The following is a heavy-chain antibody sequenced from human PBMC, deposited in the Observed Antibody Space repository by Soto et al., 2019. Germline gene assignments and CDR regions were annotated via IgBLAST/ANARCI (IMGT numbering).Heavy chain of an antibody. CDR1: GYTFSNYG. V-gene: IGHV1-18*01. Sequence: ASVKVSCKTSGYTFSNYGITWVRQAPGQPLEWLGWISLYSDGTNYAQKFQGRVSMTTDTSTTTAYMELRSLRSNDTAVYYCARVVPGAEAWFGPWGQGTLVTVSS. D-gene: IGHD2-2*01. CDR2: ISLYSDGT. J-gene: IGHJ5*02. CDR3: ARVVPGAEAWFGP.